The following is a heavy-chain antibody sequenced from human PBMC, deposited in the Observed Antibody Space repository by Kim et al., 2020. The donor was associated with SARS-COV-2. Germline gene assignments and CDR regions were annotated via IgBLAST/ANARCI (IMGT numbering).Heavy chain of an antibody. CDR1: GFTFSSYG. CDR2: IWYDGSNK. CDR3: ARDHRDYYGSGSQGIFDY. Sequence: GGSLRLSCAASGFTFSSYGMHWVRQAPGKGLEWVAVIWYDGSNKYYADSVKGRFTISRDNSKNTLYLQMNSLRAEDTAVYYCARDHRDYYGSGSQGIFDYWGQGTLVTVSS. J-gene: IGHJ4*02. V-gene: IGHV3-33*08. D-gene: IGHD3-10*01.